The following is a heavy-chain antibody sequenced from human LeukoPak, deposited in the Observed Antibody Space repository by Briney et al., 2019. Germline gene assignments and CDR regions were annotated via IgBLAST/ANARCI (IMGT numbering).Heavy chain of an antibody. J-gene: IGHJ4*02. CDR1: GGSFTNYF. D-gene: IGHD3-22*01. V-gene: IGHV4-34*01. Sequence: SETLSLTWAVYGGSFTNYFWSWVRQSPGKGLEWIGEVADYGSVNYNPSLQSRVTISLDTSKNHFSLKVSSMTAADTAVYYCARRRVTVIVVSTFDSWGQGTLVTVSS. CDR3: ARRRVTVIVVSTFDS. CDR2: VADYGSV.